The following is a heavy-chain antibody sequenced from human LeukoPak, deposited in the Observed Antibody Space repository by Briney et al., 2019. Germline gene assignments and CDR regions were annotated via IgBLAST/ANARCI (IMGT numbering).Heavy chain of an antibody. D-gene: IGHD3-22*01. J-gene: IGHJ6*04. CDR3: AKNSERSYITMIKDGMDV. Sequence: LSGGSLRLSCAASGFMFSSYAMNWVRQAPGKGLEWVSSVSGSGGSTNYADSVKGRFTISRDKSKNTLYLETNSLRADDTAVYYCAKNSERSYITMIKDGMDVWGKGTTVTVSS. CDR2: VSGSGGST. CDR1: GFMFSSYA. V-gene: IGHV3-23*01.